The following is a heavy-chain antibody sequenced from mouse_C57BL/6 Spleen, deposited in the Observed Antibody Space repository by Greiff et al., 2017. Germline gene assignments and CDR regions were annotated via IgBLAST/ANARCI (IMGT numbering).Heavy chain of an antibody. Sequence: QVQLQQSGPELVKPGASVKISCKASGYAFSSSWMNWVKQRPGKGLEWIGRIYPGDGDTNYNGKFKGKATLTADKSYSTAYMQLSSLTSEDSAVYFCATYGNWAYWGQGTLVTVSA. CDR2: IYPGDGDT. D-gene: IGHD2-10*02. CDR1: GYAFSSSW. J-gene: IGHJ3*01. V-gene: IGHV1-82*01. CDR3: ATYGNWAY.